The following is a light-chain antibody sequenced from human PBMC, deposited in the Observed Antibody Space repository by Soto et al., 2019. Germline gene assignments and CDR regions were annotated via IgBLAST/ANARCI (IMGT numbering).Light chain of an antibody. CDR2: EVS. CDR1: NSDVGSSNL. J-gene: IGLJ3*02. V-gene: IGLV2-23*02. CDR3: FSHAPNRPAWV. Sequence: QSALTQPASVSGSPGKSITISCTGTNSDVGSSNLVSWYQQHPGRAPKLMIYEVSRRPSGVSNSFSGSKSGNTASLTISGLQAEDVAVSQCFSHAPNRPAWVFGGGTKHTVL.